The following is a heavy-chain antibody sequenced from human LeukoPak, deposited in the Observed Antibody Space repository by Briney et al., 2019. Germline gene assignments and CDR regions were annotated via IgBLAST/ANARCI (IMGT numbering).Heavy chain of an antibody. CDR2: IIPIFGTA. J-gene: IGHJ6*02. CDR3: ASQHYCSSTSCYTPSDYYYGMDV. D-gene: IGHD2-2*02. CDR1: GGTFSSYA. V-gene: IGHV1-69*13. Sequence: ASVKVSCKASGGTFSSYAISWVRQAPGQGLEWMGGIIPIFGTANYAQKFQGRVTITADESTSTAYMELSSLRSEDTAVYYCASQHYCSSTSCYTPSDYYYGMDVWGQGTTVTVSS.